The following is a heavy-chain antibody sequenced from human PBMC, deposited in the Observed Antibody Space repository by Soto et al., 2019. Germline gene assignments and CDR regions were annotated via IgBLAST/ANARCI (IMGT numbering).Heavy chain of an antibody. J-gene: IGHJ6*02. V-gene: IGHV3-48*02. CDR2: ISSSSTI. Sequence: GGSLRLSCAASGFTFSSYSMNWVRQAPGKGLEWVSYISSSSTIYYADSVKGRFTISRDNAKNSLYLQMNSLRDEDTAVYYCASRGDSGYDYYYYYGMDVWGQGTTVTVSS. CDR3: ASRGDSGYDYYYYYGMDV. D-gene: IGHD5-12*01. CDR1: GFTFSSYS.